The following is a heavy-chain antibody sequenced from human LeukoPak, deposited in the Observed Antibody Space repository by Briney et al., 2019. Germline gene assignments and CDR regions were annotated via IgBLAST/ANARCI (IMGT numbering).Heavy chain of an antibody. CDR3: AELGITMIGGV. J-gene: IGHJ6*04. D-gene: IGHD3-10*02. Sequence: PGGSLRLSCAASGFTFSSYEMNWVRQAPGKGLEWVSYISSSGSTIYYADSVKGRFTISRDNAKNSLYLQMNSLRAEGTAVYYCAELGITMIGGVCGKGTTVTISS. CDR1: GFTFSSYE. CDR2: ISSSGSTI. V-gene: IGHV3-48*03.